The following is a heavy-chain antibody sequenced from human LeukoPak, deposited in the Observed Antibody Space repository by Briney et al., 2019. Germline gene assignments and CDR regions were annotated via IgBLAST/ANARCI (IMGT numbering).Heavy chain of an antibody. V-gene: IGHV4-34*01. CDR1: GGSFSGYY. CDR3: ARKMLGYRYFDY. J-gene: IGHJ4*02. D-gene: IGHD3-16*02. CDR2: INHSGST. Sequence: SETLSLTCAVYGGSFSGYYWSWIRQPPGKGLEWIGEINHSGSTNYNPPLKSRVTISVDTSKNQFSLKLSSVTAADTAVYYCARKMLGYRYFDYWGQGTLVTVSS.